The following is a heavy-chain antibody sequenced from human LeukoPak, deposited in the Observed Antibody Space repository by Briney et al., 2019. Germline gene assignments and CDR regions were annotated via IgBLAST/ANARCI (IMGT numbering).Heavy chain of an antibody. CDR1: GFTFSNYA. V-gene: IGHV3-23*01. Sequence: GGSLRLSCEASGFTFSNYAMSWVRQAPGKGLEWVSALSGSGGSTYYADSVKGRFTISRDNSKNTLYLQMNSLRAEDTAVYYCAKSLCSGGTCYSRWDVWGQGTTVTVSS. J-gene: IGHJ6*02. CDR3: AKSLCSGGTCYSRWDV. D-gene: IGHD2-15*01. CDR2: LSGSGGST.